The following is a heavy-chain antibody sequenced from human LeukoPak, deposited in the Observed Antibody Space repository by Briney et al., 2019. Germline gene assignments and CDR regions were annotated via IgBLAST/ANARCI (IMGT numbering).Heavy chain of an antibody. J-gene: IGHJ4*02. V-gene: IGHV3-21*01. D-gene: IGHD3-9*01. Sequence: PGGSLRLSCAASGFTFSSYSMNWVRQAPGKGLEWVSSISSSSSYIYYADSVKGRFTISRDNAKNSLYLQMNSLRAEDTAVYYCARDPREYDILTGSLFDYYFDYWGQGTLVTVSS. CDR1: GFTFSSYS. CDR2: ISSSSSYI. CDR3: ARDPREYDILTGSLFDYYFDY.